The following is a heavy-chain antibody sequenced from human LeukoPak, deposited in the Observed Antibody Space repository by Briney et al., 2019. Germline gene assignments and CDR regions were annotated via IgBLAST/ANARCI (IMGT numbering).Heavy chain of an antibody. Sequence: GGSRRLSCTVSGITFSSYSMNWFRQAPGKGLEWVASISTSSSYIHYADSVKGRFTIHRDNAKNSLYLQMNSLRAEDTAVYYCARVPATYYYGSGSYYGYYYYMDVWGKGTTVTISS. D-gene: IGHD3-10*01. CDR2: ISTSSSYI. V-gene: IGHV3-21*04. J-gene: IGHJ6*03. CDR3: ARVPATYYYGSGSYYGYYYYMDV. CDR1: GITFSSYS.